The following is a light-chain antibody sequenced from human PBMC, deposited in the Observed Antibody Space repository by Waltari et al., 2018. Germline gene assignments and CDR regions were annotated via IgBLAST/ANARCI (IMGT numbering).Light chain of an antibody. CDR2: GAA. Sequence: EIVMTQSPATLSVSPGERATLSCRASQSVSSKLAWYQQRAVQAPRLLIYGAATRATGIPARFSGSGSGTEFTLTISSLQSEDFAVYFCQHYNNLPLTFGGGTKVEIK. CDR3: QHYNNLPLT. CDR1: QSVSSK. V-gene: IGKV3-15*01. J-gene: IGKJ4*01.